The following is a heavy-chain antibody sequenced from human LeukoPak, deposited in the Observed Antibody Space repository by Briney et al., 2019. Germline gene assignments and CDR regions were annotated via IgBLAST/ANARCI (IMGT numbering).Heavy chain of an antibody. D-gene: IGHD3-10*01. J-gene: IGHJ6*03. CDR1: GFTFSSYW. CDR3: ARSGRGVDSLYFYMDV. V-gene: IGHV3-7*01. Sequence: GGSLRLSCAASGFTFSSYWMYWVRQAPGKGLEWVASIKQDESEKYYGDSVKGRFAVSRDNAKNSLYLQMNSLRAEDTAVYYCARSGRGVDSLYFYMDVWGKGTTVTVSS. CDR2: IKQDESEK.